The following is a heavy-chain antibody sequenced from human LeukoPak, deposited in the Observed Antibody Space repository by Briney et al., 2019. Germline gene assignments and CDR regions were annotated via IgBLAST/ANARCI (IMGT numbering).Heavy chain of an antibody. CDR3: ARDGGNEPMAGLDY. CDR2: IIPIFGTA. CDR1: GGTFSSYA. D-gene: IGHD6-19*01. Sequence: SVKVSCKASGGTFSSYAISWVRQAPGQGLEWMGGIIPIFGTANYAQKFQGRVTITADESTSTAYMELSSLRSEDTAVYYCARDGGNEPMAGLDYWGQGTLVTVSS. J-gene: IGHJ4*02. V-gene: IGHV1-69*13.